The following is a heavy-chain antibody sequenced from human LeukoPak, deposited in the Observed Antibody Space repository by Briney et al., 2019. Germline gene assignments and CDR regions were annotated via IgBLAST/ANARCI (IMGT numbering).Heavy chain of an antibody. CDR2: ISGDGGRT. Sequence: GGSLRLSCAASEFTFDDYAMHWVRQAPGKGLEWVSLISGDGGRTDYADSVKGRFTISRDNSKNSLYLQMNSLRTEDTALYYCAKDWPSRSGSLAGSWGQGTLVTVSS. V-gene: IGHV3-43*02. D-gene: IGHD6-19*01. CDR1: EFTFDDYA. J-gene: IGHJ5*02. CDR3: AKDWPSRSGSLAGS.